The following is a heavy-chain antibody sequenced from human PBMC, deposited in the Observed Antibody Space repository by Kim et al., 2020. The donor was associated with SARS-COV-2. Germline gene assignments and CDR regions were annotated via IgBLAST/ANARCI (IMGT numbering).Heavy chain of an antibody. Sequence: GGSLRLSCAASGFTFSSYWMSWVRQAPGKGLEWVANIKQDGSEKYYVDSVKGRFTISRDNAKNSLYLEMNSLRAEDTAVYYCARAGYNWNYVVDYCMDVWGKGTTVTVSS. CDR1: GFTFSSYW. CDR2: IKQDGSEK. V-gene: IGHV3-7*01. J-gene: IGHJ6*03. CDR3: ARAGYNWNYVVDYCMDV. D-gene: IGHD1-7*01.